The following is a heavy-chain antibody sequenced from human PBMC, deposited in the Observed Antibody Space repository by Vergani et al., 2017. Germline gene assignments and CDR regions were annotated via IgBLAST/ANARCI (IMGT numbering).Heavy chain of an antibody. Sequence: EVQLVESGGGLIHPGGSLRLSCEGSGFSFSGYWMHWVRQAPGKGLEWVSGISWNSGSIGYADSVKGRFTISRDNAKNSLYLQMNSLRAEDMALYYCAASTGSYYYFDYWGQGTLVTVSS. CDR3: AASTGSYYYFDY. CDR1: GFSFSGYW. D-gene: IGHD1-26*01. CDR2: ISWNSGSI. V-gene: IGHV3-9*03. J-gene: IGHJ4*02.